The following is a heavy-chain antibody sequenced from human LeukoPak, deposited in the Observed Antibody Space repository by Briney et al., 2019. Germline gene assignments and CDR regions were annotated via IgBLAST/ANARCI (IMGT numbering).Heavy chain of an antibody. Sequence: PGGSLRLSCAASGFTFSSYGMHWVRQAPGKGPELVEFIRYDGSNKYYADSVKGRFTVSRDNSKNTLYLQMNSLRAEDTAVYYCARDPSIAVAGTFDYWGQGTLVTVCS. D-gene: IGHD6-19*01. CDR3: ARDPSIAVAGTFDY. J-gene: IGHJ4*02. V-gene: IGHV3-30*02. CDR1: GFTFSSYG. CDR2: IRYDGSNK.